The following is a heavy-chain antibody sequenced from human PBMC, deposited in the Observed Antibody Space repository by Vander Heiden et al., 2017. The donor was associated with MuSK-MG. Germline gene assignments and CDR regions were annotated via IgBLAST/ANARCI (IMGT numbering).Heavy chain of an antibody. Sequence: EVQLLESGGGLVQPGGSLRLSCSASGFTFSSYAMSWVRQAPGKGLEWVSAISGSGGSTYYADSVKGRFTISRDNSKNTLYLQMNSLRAEDTAVYYCAKSMRFGESPFDYWGQGTLVTVSS. CDR2: ISGSGGST. V-gene: IGHV3-23*01. J-gene: IGHJ4*02. D-gene: IGHD3-10*01. CDR1: GFTFSSYA. CDR3: AKSMRFGESPFDY.